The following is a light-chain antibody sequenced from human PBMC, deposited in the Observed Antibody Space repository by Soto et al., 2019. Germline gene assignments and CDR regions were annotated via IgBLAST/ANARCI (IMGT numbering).Light chain of an antibody. J-gene: IGLJ2*01. V-gene: IGLV2-23*01. Sequence: QSALTQPASVSGSPGQSITISCTGTSSDVGTYNLVSWYQQHPGKAPKLMIYEGSKWPSGVSNRFSGSKSGNTASLTISGLQAEDEADYYCCSYASSGTLVFGGGTKVTVL. CDR3: CSYASSGTLV. CDR2: EGS. CDR1: SSDVGTYNL.